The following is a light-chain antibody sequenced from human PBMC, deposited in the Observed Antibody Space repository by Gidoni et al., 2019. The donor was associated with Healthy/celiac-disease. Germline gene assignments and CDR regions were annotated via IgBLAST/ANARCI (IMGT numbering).Light chain of an antibody. J-gene: IGKJ4*01. CDR3: QQSSNWPLT. CDR1: PSVDSY. Sequence: IVLPQSPATLSLSPGERATLSCRPSPSVDSYLVWFQQKPGQAPRLLIYDAANRATGNPARFSGSGAGTDFTLTSSSLEPEDVAVYYCQQSSNWPLTFGGGTKVEI. V-gene: IGKV3-11*01. CDR2: DAA.